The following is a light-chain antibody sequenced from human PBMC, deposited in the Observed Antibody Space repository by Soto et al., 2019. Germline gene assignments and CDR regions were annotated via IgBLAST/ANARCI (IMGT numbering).Light chain of an antibody. CDR2: DAS. Sequence: EIVMTQSPATLSVSPGDRATLSCRASQSVSRSLAWTQQIPGQDPRLLIFDASTKATGIPARLGGSGSGTEFALTISSRQSEDFAVYDWQQDNNWPPLTFGGGTKVELK. V-gene: IGKV3-15*01. CDR1: QSVSRS. J-gene: IGKJ4*01. CDR3: QQDNNWPPLT.